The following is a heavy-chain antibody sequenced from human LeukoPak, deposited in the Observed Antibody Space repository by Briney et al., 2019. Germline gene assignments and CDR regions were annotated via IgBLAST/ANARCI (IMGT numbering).Heavy chain of an antibody. D-gene: IGHD3-3*01. CDR2: INHSGTT. J-gene: IGHJ4*02. V-gene: IGHV4-34*01. Sequence: SETLSLTCAVYGGSFKDNYWSWIRQPPGKGLEWIGEINHSGTTNYNPSLKSRVTMSLDTSKSQLSLKLNSVTAADTAVYYCARVPLRFLEPFDNWGQGTLVTVSS. CDR3: ARVPLRFLEPFDN. CDR1: GGSFKDNY.